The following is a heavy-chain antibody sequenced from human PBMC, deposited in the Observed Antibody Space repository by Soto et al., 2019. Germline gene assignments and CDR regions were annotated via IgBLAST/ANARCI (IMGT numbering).Heavy chain of an antibody. D-gene: IGHD3-9*01. Sequence: ASVKVSCKASGYTFGHFYITWVRQAPGQGLEWMGAISPHNRNTNYAEKFRGRVTMTTDTSTTTAYMELRSLRSDDTAAYYCARDEGGYDILTGYYKAHHFDQWGQGALVTVSS. CDR2: ISPHNRNT. J-gene: IGHJ4*02. CDR1: GYTFGHFY. V-gene: IGHV1-18*01. CDR3: ARDEGGYDILTGYYKAHHFDQ.